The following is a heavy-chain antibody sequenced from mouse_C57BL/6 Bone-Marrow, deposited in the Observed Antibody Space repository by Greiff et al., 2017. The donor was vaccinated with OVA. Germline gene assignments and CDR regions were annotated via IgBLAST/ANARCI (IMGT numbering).Heavy chain of an antibody. CDR3: ARKGPDY. Sequence: QVQLQQPGAELVMPGASVKLSCKASGYTFTSYWMHWVKQRPGQGLEWIGEIDPSDSYTNYNQKFKGKSTLTVDKSSSTAYMQLSSLTSEDSAVYYCARKGPDYWGQCTTLTVSS. J-gene: IGHJ2*01. CDR1: GYTFTSYW. V-gene: IGHV1-69*01. D-gene: IGHD3-3*01. CDR2: IDPSDSYT.